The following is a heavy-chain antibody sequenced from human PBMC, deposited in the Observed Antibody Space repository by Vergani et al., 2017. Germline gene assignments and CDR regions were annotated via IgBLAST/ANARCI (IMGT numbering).Heavy chain of an antibody. CDR3: ARISGGSAPYLHY. CDR1: EFTFSTYG. J-gene: IGHJ1*01. CDR2: IRYDGSNK. Sequence: QVQLVESGGGVVQPGGSRRLSCAASEFTFSTYGMHWVRQAPGKGLEWVAFIRYDGSNKYYADSVKGRFTISRDNAKTTLYLQMNSLRDEDRGVYYCARISGGSAPYLHYWGQGTLVTVAS. V-gene: IGHV3-30*02. D-gene: IGHD2-15*01.